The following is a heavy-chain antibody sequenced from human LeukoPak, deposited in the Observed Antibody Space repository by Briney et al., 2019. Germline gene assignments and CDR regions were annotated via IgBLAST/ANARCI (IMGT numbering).Heavy chain of an antibody. CDR3: ARADRDSDWYIDDC. CDR1: GFTFSSYN. Sequence: GGSLRLSCAASGFTFSSYNMNWVRHSPTKGLEWVASIDTTSEYIFYTDSLKGRFTISRDNAKNSLYLQMNNLRVEDTAVYYCARADRDSDWYIDDCWGQGTLVTVSS. D-gene: IGHD6-19*01. J-gene: IGHJ4*02. V-gene: IGHV3-21*06. CDR2: IDTTSEYI.